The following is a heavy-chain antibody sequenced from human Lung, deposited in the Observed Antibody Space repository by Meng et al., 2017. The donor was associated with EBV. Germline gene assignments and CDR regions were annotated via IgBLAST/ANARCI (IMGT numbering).Heavy chain of an antibody. CDR3: ARTNALDS. CDR1: GYNFPKYG. Sequence: QVQLVQSRPEVXXXXXSXKVSCEASGYNFPKYGIIWVRQAPGQGLEWMGSISASAYGGGTKYAQKFQGRVTMTADTSTATAYMELRSLTYDDTAVYYCARTNALDSWGPGTLVTVSS. J-gene: IGHJ4*02. CDR2: ISASAYGGGT. V-gene: IGHV1-18*01.